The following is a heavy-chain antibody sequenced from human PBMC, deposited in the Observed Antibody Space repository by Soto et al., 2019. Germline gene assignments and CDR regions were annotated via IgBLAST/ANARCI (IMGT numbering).Heavy chain of an antibody. CDR3: AKEDTSSGSLDY. D-gene: IGHD6-19*01. J-gene: IGHJ4*02. V-gene: IGHV3-23*01. Sequence: PGGSLRLSCAASGLPLGGNAMSWVRQATGKGLEWVSGISDSGATTYYADSVRGRFTISRDNSKNTLYLQMKSLRAEDSASYYCAKEDTSSGSLDYWGQGALVTVSS. CDR1: GLPLGGNA. CDR2: ISDSGATT.